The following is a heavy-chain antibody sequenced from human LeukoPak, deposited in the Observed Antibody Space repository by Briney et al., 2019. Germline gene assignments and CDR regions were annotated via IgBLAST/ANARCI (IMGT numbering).Heavy chain of an antibody. CDR1: GFTFSNYA. CDR3: ARGQHRVTYSDDSFDI. CDR2: ISGSGGGT. D-gene: IGHD3-22*01. J-gene: IGHJ3*02. Sequence: GGSLRLSCAASGFTFSNYAMTWVRQAPGKGLEWVSSISGSGGGTYYADSVKGRFTISRDNSKNSLYLQMNSLRAEDTAVYYCARGQHRVTYSDDSFDIWGQGTMVTVSS. V-gene: IGHV3-23*01.